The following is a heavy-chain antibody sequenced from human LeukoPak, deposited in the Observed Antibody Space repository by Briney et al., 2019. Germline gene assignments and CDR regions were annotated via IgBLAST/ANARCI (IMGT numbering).Heavy chain of an antibody. D-gene: IGHD3-9*01. CDR3: AKDLRGSFDY. Sequence: GGSLRLSCAASGFAFNIYGMSWVRQAPGQGLEWVSATSANGFNTFYADSVRGRFTISRDNSRNTLYLQMNSLRAEDTAIYYCAKDLRGSFDYRGQGILVTVSS. CDR1: GFAFNIYG. J-gene: IGHJ4*02. V-gene: IGHV3-23*01. CDR2: TSANGFNT.